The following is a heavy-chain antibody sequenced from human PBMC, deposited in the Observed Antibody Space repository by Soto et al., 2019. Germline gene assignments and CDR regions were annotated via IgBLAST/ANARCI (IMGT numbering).Heavy chain of an antibody. V-gene: IGHV3-53*01. J-gene: IGHJ4*02. Sequence: GGSLRLSCAASGFSVRNIFMSWVRQAPGKGLEWVSTMSSDGNTYYAESVKGRFTISRDSSKNTLWLQMNSLRVDDTAVYYCARDHAFGGYDYRGQGTLVTVSS. CDR1: GFSVRNIF. CDR2: MSSDGNT. D-gene: IGHD5-12*01. CDR3: ARDHAFGGYDY.